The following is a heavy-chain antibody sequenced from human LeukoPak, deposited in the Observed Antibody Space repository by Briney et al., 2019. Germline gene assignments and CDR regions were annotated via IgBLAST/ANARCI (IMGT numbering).Heavy chain of an antibody. CDR1: GFTFKSYA. CDR3: ARFAAGGSYYYYMDV. D-gene: IGHD3-10*01. J-gene: IGHJ6*03. V-gene: IGHV3-23*01. CDR2: IGGSGGRT. Sequence: GGSLRLSCSASGFTFKSYAMNWVRQAPGKGLEWVSSIGGSGGRTYYADSVTGRFSISRDNSKNSLYLQMNSLRADDTAVYYCARFAAGGSYYYYMDVWGKGTTVTVSS.